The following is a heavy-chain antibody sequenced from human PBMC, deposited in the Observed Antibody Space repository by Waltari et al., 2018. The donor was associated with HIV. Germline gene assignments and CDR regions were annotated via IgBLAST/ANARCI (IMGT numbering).Heavy chain of an antibody. V-gene: IGHV1-69*01. Sequence: QVQLVQSAATVKKPGSSSNVSCTTSRGRISTFAIRSVRQAAGEGLEWMGGIITILGTENFAQKFKGRVTFTADVTTSTAYMELSSLTSKDTAVYYCARDLNAVELGNGTLGYWGQGTLVTVSS. J-gene: IGHJ4*02. CDR1: RGRISTFA. D-gene: IGHD1-1*01. CDR2: IITILGTE. CDR3: ARDLNAVELGNGTLGY.